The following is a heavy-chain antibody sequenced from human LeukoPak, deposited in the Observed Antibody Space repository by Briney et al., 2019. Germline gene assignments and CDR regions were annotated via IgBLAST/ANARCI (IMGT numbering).Heavy chain of an antibody. CDR1: GFTFSSYW. CDR3: ARWDDEYYFDY. J-gene: IGHJ4*02. Sequence: GGSLRLSCAASGFTFSSYWMHWVRHAPEKGLVWVSRINGDGSSTSYADSVKGRFTISRDNAKNTLYLQMNSLRAEDTAVYYCARWDDEYYFDYWGQGTLVTVSS. V-gene: IGHV3-74*01. CDR2: INGDGSST. D-gene: IGHD1-26*01.